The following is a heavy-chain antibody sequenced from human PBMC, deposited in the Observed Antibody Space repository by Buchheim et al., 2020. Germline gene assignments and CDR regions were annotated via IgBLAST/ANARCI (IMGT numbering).Heavy chain of an antibody. D-gene: IGHD3-22*01. V-gene: IGHV4-34*01. J-gene: IGHJ4*02. CDR2: INHSGST. CDR1: GGSFSGYY. Sequence: QVQLQQWGAGLLKPSETLSLTCAVYGGSFSGYYWSWIRQPPGKGLEWIGEINHSGSTNYNPSLKSRVTISVETSKNQFSLKLSSVTAADTAVYYCARARPPNYYDSSGSTTYYFDYWGQGTL. CDR3: ARARPPNYYDSSGSTTYYFDY.